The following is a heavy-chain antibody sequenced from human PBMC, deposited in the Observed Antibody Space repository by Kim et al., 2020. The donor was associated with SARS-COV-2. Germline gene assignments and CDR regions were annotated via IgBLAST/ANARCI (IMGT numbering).Heavy chain of an antibody. Sequence: GESLKISCKGSGYSFTSYWIGWVRQMPGKGLEWMGIIYPGDSDTRYSPSFQGQVTISADKSISTAYLQWSSLKASDTAMYYCARLGDGEQWLVRLVGSAQYYYYYVDVWGKGTTITVSS. CDR2: IYPGDSDT. J-gene: IGHJ6*03. CDR3: ARLGDGEQWLVRLVGSAQYYYYYVDV. V-gene: IGHV5-51*01. D-gene: IGHD6-19*01. CDR1: GYSFTSYW.